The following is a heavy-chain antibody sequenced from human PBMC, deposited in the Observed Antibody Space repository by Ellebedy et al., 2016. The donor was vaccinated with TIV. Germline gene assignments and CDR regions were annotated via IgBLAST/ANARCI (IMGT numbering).Heavy chain of an antibody. J-gene: IGHJ4*02. CDR1: GFTFSSHW. V-gene: IGHV3-7*01. D-gene: IGHD3-22*01. CDR2: IKQDGSDL. CDR3: ARDGKWLLDY. Sequence: GGSLRLSXAASGFTFSSHWMTWVRQAPGKGLEWVANIKQDGSDLNYVGSVTGRFTISRDNAKSTLYLQMSSLREEDTAMYFCARDGKWLLDYWGQGTLVTVSS.